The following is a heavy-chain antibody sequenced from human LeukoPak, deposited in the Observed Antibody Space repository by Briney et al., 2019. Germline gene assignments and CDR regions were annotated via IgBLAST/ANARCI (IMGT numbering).Heavy chain of an antibody. CDR3: AKESGAYCGGDCYSEYFQH. D-gene: IGHD2-21*01. V-gene: IGHV3-30*02. J-gene: IGHJ1*01. Sequence: GGSLRLSCAASGFTFSSYGMHWVRQAPGKGLEWVAFIRYDGSNKYYADSVKGRFTISRDNSKNTLYLQMNSLRAEDTAVYYCAKESGAYCGGDCYSEYFQHWGQGTLVTVSS. CDR1: GFTFSSYG. CDR2: IRYDGSNK.